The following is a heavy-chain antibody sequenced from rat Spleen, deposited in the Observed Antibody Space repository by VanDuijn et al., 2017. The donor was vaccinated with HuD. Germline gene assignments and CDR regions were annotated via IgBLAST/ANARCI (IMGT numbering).Heavy chain of an antibody. CDR2: ITNSGGST. CDR3: TRDNPYYYDGSYRYYFDY. V-gene: IGHV5-19*01. CDR1: GFSLPSYN. D-gene: IGHD1-12*02. Sequence: VQLKESGPGLVQPSQTLSLTCTVSGFSLPSYNVHWVRQAPTKGLEWVASITNSGGSTYYQDSVKGRFTISRDNAKSTLYLQMDSLRSEDTATYYCTRDNPYYYDGSYRYYFDYWGQGVMVTVSS. J-gene: IGHJ2*01.